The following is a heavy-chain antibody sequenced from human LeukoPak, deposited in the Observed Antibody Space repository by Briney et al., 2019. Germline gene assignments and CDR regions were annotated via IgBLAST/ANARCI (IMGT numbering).Heavy chain of an antibody. D-gene: IGHD5-18*01. Sequence: GGSLRLSCAASGFTFSSYWMHWVRQVPGKGLVWVSLIHSDGSTIIYADSVKGRFTISRDNAKKTLYLQMNSLRVEDTALYYCAKDKGYSYGYFDYWGQGSLVTVSP. CDR3: AKDKGYSYGYFDY. J-gene: IGHJ4*02. V-gene: IGHV3-74*01. CDR2: IHSDGSTI. CDR1: GFTFSSYW.